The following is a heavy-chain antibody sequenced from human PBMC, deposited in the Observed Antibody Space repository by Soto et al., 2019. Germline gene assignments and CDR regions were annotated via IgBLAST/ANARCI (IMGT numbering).Heavy chain of an antibody. V-gene: IGHV4-61*01. CDR3: DRGATVTQYDY. CDR1: GVSVSSGSFY. CDR2: GSYSGTT. D-gene: IGHD4-17*01. Sequence: QVQLQESGPGLVKPSETLSLTCNVSGVSVSSGSFYWAWIRQPPGKGLEWIGFGSYSGTTNYKPSLKSRVTISVDTSRSQISLKVSSLTTADTAVYYCDRGATVTQYDYWGQGTLVTVSS. J-gene: IGHJ4*02.